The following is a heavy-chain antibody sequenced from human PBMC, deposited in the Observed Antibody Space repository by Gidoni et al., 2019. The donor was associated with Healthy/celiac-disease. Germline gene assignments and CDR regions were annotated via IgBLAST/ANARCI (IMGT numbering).Heavy chain of an antibody. CDR1: GGTFSSYA. CDR2: IIPIFGTA. Sequence: QVQLVQSGAEVKKPGSSVQVSCKASGGTFSSYAIRWVRQAPGQGLELMGGIIPIFGTANYAQKFQGRVTITADESTSTAYMELSSLRSEDTAVYYCAVGRYFDWLFAFDYWGQGTLVTVSS. CDR3: AVGRYFDWLFAFDY. D-gene: IGHD3-9*01. V-gene: IGHV1-69*01. J-gene: IGHJ4*02.